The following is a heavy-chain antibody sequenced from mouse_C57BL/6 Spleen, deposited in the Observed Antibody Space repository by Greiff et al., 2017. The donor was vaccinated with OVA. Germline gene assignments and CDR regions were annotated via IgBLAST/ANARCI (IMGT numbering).Heavy chain of an antibody. Sequence: VKVVESGPELVKPGASVKISCKASGYAFSSSWMNWVKQRPGKGLEWIGRIYPGDGDTNYNGKFKGKATRTADKSSSTAYMQLSSLTSEDSAVYFCAIYFDYWGQGTTLTVSS. CDR1: GYAFSSSW. CDR3: AIYFDY. CDR2: IYPGDGDT. V-gene: IGHV1-82*01. J-gene: IGHJ2*01.